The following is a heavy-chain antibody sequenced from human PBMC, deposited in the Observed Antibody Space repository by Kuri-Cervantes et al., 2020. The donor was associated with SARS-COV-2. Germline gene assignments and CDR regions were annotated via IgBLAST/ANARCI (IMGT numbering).Heavy chain of an antibody. D-gene: IGHD1/OR15-1a*01. Sequence: GESLKISCAASGFTFSSYWMSWVRQAPGKGLEWVANIKQDGSEKYYVDSVKGRFTISRDNAKNSLYLQMNSLRAEDTAVYYCARDHRYNWNRGGMDVWGQGTTVPVSS. CDR1: GFTFSSYW. CDR3: ARDHRYNWNRGGMDV. V-gene: IGHV3-7*03. CDR2: IKQDGSEK. J-gene: IGHJ6*02.